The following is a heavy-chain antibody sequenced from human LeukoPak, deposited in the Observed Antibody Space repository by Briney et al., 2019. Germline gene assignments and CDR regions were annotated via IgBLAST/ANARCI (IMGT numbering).Heavy chain of an antibody. CDR3: TGNYYGSGSYADFDY. J-gene: IGHJ4*02. V-gene: IGHV3-73*01. D-gene: IGHD3-10*01. Sequence: GGSLRLSCAASGFTFSGSALHWVRQASGKGLEWVGRIRSTANGYATAYAASVTGRFTISRDDSKNTAYLQMDSLKTEDTGVYSCTGNYYGSGSYADFDYWGQGTLVTVSS. CDR1: GFTFSGSA. CDR2: IRSTANGYAT.